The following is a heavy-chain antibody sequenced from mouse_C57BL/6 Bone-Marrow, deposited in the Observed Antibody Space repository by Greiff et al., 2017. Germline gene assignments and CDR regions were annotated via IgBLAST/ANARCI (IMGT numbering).Heavy chain of an antibody. CDR3: ASYEPHAMDY. CDR1: GYTFTSYW. J-gene: IGHJ4*01. Sequence: LQQPGAELVKPGASVKVSCKASGYTFTSYWMHWVKQRPGQGLEWIGRLHPTDSDTNYNQKFKGKATLTVDKSSSTAYMQSSSLTSEDSAVYDCASYEPHAMDYWGKGTSVTVSS. V-gene: IGHV1-74*01. CDR2: LHPTDSDT. D-gene: IGHD2-12*01.